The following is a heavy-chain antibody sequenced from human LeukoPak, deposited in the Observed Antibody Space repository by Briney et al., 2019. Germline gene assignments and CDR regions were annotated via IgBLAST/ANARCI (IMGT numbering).Heavy chain of an antibody. CDR2: ISGSGDST. CDR1: GCTFSNYA. CDR3: AKTERDRYYFDS. Sequence: GGSLRLSCAASGCTFSNYAMSWVRQAPGKGLEWVSISGSGDSTYYADSVKGRFTISRDNSKNTLYLQMSSLRADDTAVYYCAKTERDRYYFDSWGQGTLVTVSS. V-gene: IGHV3-23*01. J-gene: IGHJ4*02.